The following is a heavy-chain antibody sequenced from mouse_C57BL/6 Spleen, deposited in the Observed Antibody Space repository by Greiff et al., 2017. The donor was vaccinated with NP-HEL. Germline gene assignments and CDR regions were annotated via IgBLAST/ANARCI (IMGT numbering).Heavy chain of an antibody. CDR2: IWSGGST. J-gene: IGHJ2*01. V-gene: IGHV2-2*01. Sequence: VQLQESGPGLVQPSQSLSITCTVSGFSLTSYGVHWVRQSPGKGLEWLGVIWSGGSTDYNAAFISRLSISKDNSKSQVFFKMNSLQADDTAIYYCARSIGTWFDYWGQGTTLTVSS. D-gene: IGHD4-1*02. CDR3: ARSIGTWFDY. CDR1: GFSLTSYG.